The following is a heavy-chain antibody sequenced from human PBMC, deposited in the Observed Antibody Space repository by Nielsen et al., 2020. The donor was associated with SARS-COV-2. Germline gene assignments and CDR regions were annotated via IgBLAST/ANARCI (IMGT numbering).Heavy chain of an antibody. CDR3: ARDGVVRGDALDL. CDR1: GFTFNIYA. J-gene: IGHJ3*01. D-gene: IGHD3-10*01. CDR2: VSSSGGST. V-gene: IGHV3-23*01. Sequence: GESLKISCIASGFTFNIYAMAWVRRAPGRGLQWVTGVSSSGGSTYYTDSVKGRFSISRDNSKNTLFLLMHSLRVKDTAVYYCARDGVVRGDALDLWGQGTMVTVSS.